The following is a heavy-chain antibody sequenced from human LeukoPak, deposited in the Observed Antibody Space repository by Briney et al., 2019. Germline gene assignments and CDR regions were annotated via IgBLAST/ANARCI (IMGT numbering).Heavy chain of an antibody. V-gene: IGHV6-1*01. Sequence: SQTLSLTCVVSGDSVSSKNGAWNWIRQSPSRGLEWLGRTYYRSKWYNDYAESMEGRMTISQDTSKNQYSLHLNSVTPDDTAVYYCARDFGTTGWHAFDYWGQGTLVTVSS. CDR2: TYYRSKWYN. J-gene: IGHJ4*02. D-gene: IGHD6-19*01. CDR3: ARDFGTTGWHAFDY. CDR1: GDSVSSKNGA.